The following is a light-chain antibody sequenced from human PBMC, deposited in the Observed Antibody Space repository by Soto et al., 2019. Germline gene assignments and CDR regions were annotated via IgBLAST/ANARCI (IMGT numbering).Light chain of an antibody. CDR3: SSYAYSNNFV. V-gene: IGLV2-8*01. CDR1: SSDVGGYNS. CDR2: EAT. J-gene: IGLJ1*01. Sequence: SALTQPPSASGSPGQSVTISCTGTSSDVGGYNSVSWYQQHPGKAPKLLIYEATKRPSGVPDRFSGSKSGNTASLTVSGLQAEDEADYYCSSYAYSNNFVSGTGTKVTVL.